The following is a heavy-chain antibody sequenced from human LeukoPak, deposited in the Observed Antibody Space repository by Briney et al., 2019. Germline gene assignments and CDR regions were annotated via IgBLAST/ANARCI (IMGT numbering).Heavy chain of an antibody. CDR2: IWYDGSNK. CDR1: GFTFSSYG. D-gene: IGHD3-10*01. Sequence: GGSLRLSCAASGFTFSSYGMHWVRQAPGKGLEWVAVIWYDGSNKYYADSVKGRFTVSRDNSKNTLYLQMNSLRAEDTAVYYCARDYKRFGELFGYWGQGTLVTVSS. J-gene: IGHJ4*02. V-gene: IGHV3-33*01. CDR3: ARDYKRFGELFGY.